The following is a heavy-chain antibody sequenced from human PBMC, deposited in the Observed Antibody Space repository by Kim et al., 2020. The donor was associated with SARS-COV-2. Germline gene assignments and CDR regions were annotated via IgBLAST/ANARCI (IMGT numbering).Heavy chain of an antibody. CDR3: ARGWESIAVAGINLGKAFDI. J-gene: IGHJ3*02. V-gene: IGHV3-11*06. Sequence: RFTITRDNAKNTLYLQLNSLRAEDTAVYYCARGWESIAVAGINLGKAFDIWGQGTMVTVSS. D-gene: IGHD6-19*01.